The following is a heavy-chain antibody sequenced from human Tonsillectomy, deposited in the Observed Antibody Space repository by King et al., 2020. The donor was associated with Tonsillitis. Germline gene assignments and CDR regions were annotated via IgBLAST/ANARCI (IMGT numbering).Heavy chain of an antibody. CDR3: ARDPDCSSTSCPFDY. V-gene: IGHV4-39*07. CDR1: GGSISSSSYY. Sequence: QLQESGPGLVKPSETLSLTCTVSGGSISSSSYYWDWIRQPPGKGLERIGSIYYSGSTYYNPSLKSRVTISVDTSKNQFSLKLSSVTAADTAVYYCARDPDCSSTSCPFDYWGQGTLVTVSS. J-gene: IGHJ4*02. D-gene: IGHD2-2*01. CDR2: IYYSGST.